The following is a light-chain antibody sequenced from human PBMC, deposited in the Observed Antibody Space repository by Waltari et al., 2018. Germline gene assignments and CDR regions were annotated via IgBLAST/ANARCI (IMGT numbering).Light chain of an antibody. Sequence: DIVMTQSPDSLAVSLGERATINCKSSQSALYSSNNKNSLAWYQQKPGQPPKFLIHWASTRESGVPERFSGSGSGTDFTLTISSLQAEDVAVYYCQQFYSTPLTFGGGTKVEIK. CDR1: QSALYSSNNKNS. J-gene: IGKJ4*01. V-gene: IGKV4-1*01. CDR3: QQFYSTPLT. CDR2: WAS.